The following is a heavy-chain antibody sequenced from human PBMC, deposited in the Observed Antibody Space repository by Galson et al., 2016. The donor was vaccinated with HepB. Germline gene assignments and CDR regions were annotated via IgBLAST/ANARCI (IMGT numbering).Heavy chain of an antibody. Sequence: SLRLSCAASGFTLRDYAMHWLRQAPGKGLESVAFTSNAGSYKFYADPVRGRFSISRDNSKTTLYLQMRGLRHEDTAMYFCASEGAGDCSDAFDLWGQGTVVTVSS. D-gene: IGHD2-21*02. V-gene: IGHV3-30*04. CDR3: ASEGAGDCSDAFDL. J-gene: IGHJ3*01. CDR2: TSNAGSYK. CDR1: GFTLRDYA.